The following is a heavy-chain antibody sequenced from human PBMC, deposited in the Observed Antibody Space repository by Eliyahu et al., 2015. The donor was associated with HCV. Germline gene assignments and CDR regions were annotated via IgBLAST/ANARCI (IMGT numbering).Heavy chain of an antibody. CDR1: GDSISSHNW. J-gene: IGHJ6*02. CDR3: TRMPLALYTMDV. Sequence: QVQLQESGPGLMKPSETLSLTCAISGDSISSHNWWSWVRQPPGRGLEWIGEIYQSGSTNYSPSLESRVTISVDKSKNQLSLRLSSVTAADTAFYYCTRMPLALYTMDVWGQGTTVTVSS. V-gene: IGHV4-4*02. CDR2: IYQSGST. D-gene: IGHD2-2*01.